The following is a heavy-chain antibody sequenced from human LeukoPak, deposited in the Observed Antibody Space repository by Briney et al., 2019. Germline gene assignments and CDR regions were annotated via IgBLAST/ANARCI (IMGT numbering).Heavy chain of an antibody. CDR2: TYYRSKWYN. CDR1: GDSVSSNSAA. Sequence: SLTLSLTCAISGDSVSSNSAAWNWIRQSPSRGLEWLGRTYYRSKWYNDYAVSVKSRITINPDTSKNQFSLQLNSVTPEDTAVYYCAREFDSSPSWNWFDPWGQGTLVTVSS. CDR3: AREFDSSPSWNWFDP. D-gene: IGHD6-6*01. V-gene: IGHV6-1*01. J-gene: IGHJ5*02.